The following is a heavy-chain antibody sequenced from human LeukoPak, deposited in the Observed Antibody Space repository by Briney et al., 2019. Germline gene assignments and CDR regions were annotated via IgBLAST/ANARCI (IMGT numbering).Heavy chain of an antibody. Sequence: GGSLRLSCAASGFTFDDYAMHWVRQAPGKGLQWVSGISWNSGSINYEDSVKGRFTISRDNAKNFLYLQMNSLRADDTAFYYCAKDTDYFGSGSESLGFAHWGQGTLVTASS. V-gene: IGHV3-9*01. CDR1: GFTFDDYA. CDR2: ISWNSGSI. CDR3: AKDTDYFGSGSESLGFAH. J-gene: IGHJ4*02. D-gene: IGHD3-10*01.